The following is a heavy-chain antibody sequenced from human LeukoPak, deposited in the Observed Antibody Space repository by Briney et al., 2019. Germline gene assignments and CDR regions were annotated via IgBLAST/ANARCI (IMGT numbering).Heavy chain of an antibody. CDR1: GYTFTSYE. J-gene: IGHJ3*02. D-gene: IGHD3-22*01. Sequence: ASVKVSCKASGYTFTSYEINWVRQATGQGLEWMGWMNPNSGNTGYAQKFQGRVTMTRNTSISTAYMELSSLRSEDTAVYYCARGRYYYDSSGYWAFDIWGQGTMVTVSS. V-gene: IGHV1-8*01. CDR2: MNPNSGNT. CDR3: ARGRYYYDSSGYWAFDI.